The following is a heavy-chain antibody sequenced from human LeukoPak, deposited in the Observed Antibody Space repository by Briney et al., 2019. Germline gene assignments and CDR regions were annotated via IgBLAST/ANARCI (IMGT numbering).Heavy chain of an antibody. CDR3: ARDKGDMGIDYFDY. D-gene: IGHD7-27*01. V-gene: IGHV3-20*04. CDR2: TNWTGGSA. Sequence: PGGSLRLSCAASGFSFADYGLSWVRQAPGKGQEWVSGTNWTGGSAGYADSVPGRFTISRDNAKNTLYLQMNSLRAEDTALYYCARDKGDMGIDYFDYWGQGTLVTVSS. J-gene: IGHJ4*02. CDR1: GFSFADYG.